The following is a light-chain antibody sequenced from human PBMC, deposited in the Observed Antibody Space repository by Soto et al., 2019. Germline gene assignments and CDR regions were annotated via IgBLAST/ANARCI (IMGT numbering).Light chain of an antibody. V-gene: IGKV3-20*01. CDR1: QSVSAGY. CDR2: GAS. CDR3: QQYGSSPT. Sequence: EIVLTQSPGTLSLSPGERATLSCRASQSVSAGYFAWYQQKPGQAPRLLIYGASSRVSGIPDRFSGSGSGTDFTITISRLEPEDFAVYYCQQYGSSPTFGQGTKVEIK. J-gene: IGKJ1*01.